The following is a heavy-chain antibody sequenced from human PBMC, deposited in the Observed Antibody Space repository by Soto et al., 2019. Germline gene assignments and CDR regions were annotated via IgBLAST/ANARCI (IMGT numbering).Heavy chain of an antibody. CDR1: GGSISSGDYY. V-gene: IGHV4-30-4*01. CDR3: ARAVGILYDYFDS. CDR2: KHYRAIP. D-gene: IGHD2-15*01. J-gene: IGHJ4*02. Sequence: QVQLQESGPGLVKPSQTLSLTCNVSGGSISSGDYYWSWLRQSPGKGLEWIGYKHYRAIPYSNPSLKSGVSISVHTSKNQYSLTTASLSAADTAVYFCARAVGILYDYFDSWGQGPLVTVSS.